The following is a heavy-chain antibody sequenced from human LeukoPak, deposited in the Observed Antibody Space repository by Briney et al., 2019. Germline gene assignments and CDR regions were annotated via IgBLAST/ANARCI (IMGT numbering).Heavy chain of an antibody. D-gene: IGHD5-24*01. J-gene: IGHJ4*02. CDR2: IYYSGST. CDR1: GGSISGGGYY. Sequence: SETLSLTCTVSGGSISGGGYYWSWIRQHPGKGLEWIGYIYYSGSTYYNPSLKSRVTISVDTSKNQFSLKLSSVTAADTAVYYCARDVEAERGGYYFDYWGQGTLVTVSS. V-gene: IGHV4-31*03. CDR3: ARDVEAERGGYYFDY.